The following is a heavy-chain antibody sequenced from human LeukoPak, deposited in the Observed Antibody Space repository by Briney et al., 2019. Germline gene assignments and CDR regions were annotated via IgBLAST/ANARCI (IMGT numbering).Heavy chain of an antibody. Sequence: SQTLSLTCTVSGGSISSGGYYWSWIRQHPGKGLEWIGNIYYSGSTYYNPSLKSRVTISVDTSKNQFSLKLSSVTAADTAVYYCARGVDLWFGEFYYFDYWGQGTLVTVSS. J-gene: IGHJ4*02. D-gene: IGHD3-10*01. CDR3: ARGVDLWFGEFYYFDY. V-gene: IGHV4-31*03. CDR1: GGSISSGGYY. CDR2: IYYSGST.